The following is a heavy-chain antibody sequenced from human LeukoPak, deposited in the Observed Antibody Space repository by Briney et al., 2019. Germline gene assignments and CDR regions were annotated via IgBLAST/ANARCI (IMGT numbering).Heavy chain of an antibody. V-gene: IGHV4-59*01. CDR1: GCSISSYY. J-gene: IGHJ3*02. CDR2: IYYSGST. Sequence: PSETLSLTCTFSGCSISSYYWSWIRQPPGKGLEWIGYIYYSGSTNYNPSLMSRVTISVDKSKNQFFLKLSTVPAADAAVYYCGGIVVVVAAPSQSFDIWGQGTMVTVSS. CDR3: GGIVVVVAAPSQSFDI. D-gene: IGHD2-15*01.